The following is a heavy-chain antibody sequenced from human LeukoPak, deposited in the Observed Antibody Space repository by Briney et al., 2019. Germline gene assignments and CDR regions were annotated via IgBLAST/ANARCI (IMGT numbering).Heavy chain of an antibody. V-gene: IGHV4-30-2*01. CDR3: ARDTKQNYYYYGMDV. CDR1: GGSISSGGYS. CDR2: IYHSGST. J-gene: IGHJ6*02. D-gene: IGHD2-2*01. Sequence: SQTLSLTCAVSGGSISSGGYSWSWIRQPPGKGLEWIGYIYHSGSTYYNPSLKSRVTISVDRSKNQFSLKLSSVTAADTAVYYCARDTKQNYYYYGMDVWGQGTTVTVSS.